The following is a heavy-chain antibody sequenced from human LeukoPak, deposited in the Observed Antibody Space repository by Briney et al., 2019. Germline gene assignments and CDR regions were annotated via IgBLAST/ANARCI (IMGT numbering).Heavy chain of an antibody. D-gene: IGHD3-10*01. CDR1: VVSISSAYWY. Sequence: SETLSLTRTVSVVSISSAYWYWSWIRQPPGKGLEWIGYMYYSGSTNYNPSLKSRVTISVDTSKNQFSLKLSSVTAADTAVYYCARGYGSGSYSHFDYWGQGTLVTVSS. V-gene: IGHV4-61*01. J-gene: IGHJ4*02. CDR2: MYYSGST. CDR3: ARGYGSGSYSHFDY.